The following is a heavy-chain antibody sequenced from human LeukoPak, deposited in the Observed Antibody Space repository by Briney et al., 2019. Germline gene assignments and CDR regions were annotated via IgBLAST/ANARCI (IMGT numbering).Heavy chain of an antibody. V-gene: IGHV1-46*01. J-gene: IGHJ3*01. CDR1: GYTFTNYY. D-gene: IGHD1-26*01. CDR2: INPSPGTT. CDR3: ARDLRVGATKDVFGGAFDV. Sequence: ASVKVSCKASGYTFTNYYIHWVRQAPGQGLEWLVKINPSPGTTAYAERFQDRVTMTRDTSTSTVYMELSSLTAEDTAVYYCARDLRVGATKDVFGGAFDVWGQGTMVTVSS.